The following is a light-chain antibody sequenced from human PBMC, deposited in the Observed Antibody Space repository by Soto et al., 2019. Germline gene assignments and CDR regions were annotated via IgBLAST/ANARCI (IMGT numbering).Light chain of an antibody. J-gene: IGKJ1*01. CDR2: GAS. CDR1: QSVRSSN. V-gene: IGKV3-20*01. CDR3: KQYGISPST. Sequence: EIVLTQSPGTLSLSPGERATLSCRASQSVRSSNLAWYQQKPGQAPRLLIYGASSRATGIPDRFSGSGSGTDFTRTISRLEPVEFAVYYCKQYGISPSTLCQGTKLDIK.